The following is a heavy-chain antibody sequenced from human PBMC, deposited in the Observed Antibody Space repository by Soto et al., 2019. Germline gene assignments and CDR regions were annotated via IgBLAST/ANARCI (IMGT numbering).Heavy chain of an antibody. CDR2: IYPGDSDT. CDR3: AARPPQRHYYAYGMDY. Sequence: GESLKISCKGSGYSFTSYWNGWVRQMPGKGLEWMRIIYPGDSDTRYSPSFHGQVTISADKSISTAYLQWSSLKASNTAMYYCAARPPQRHYYAYGMDYWGQGTTVTVSS. D-gene: IGHD2-2*01. J-gene: IGHJ6*02. V-gene: IGHV5-51*01. CDR1: GYSFTSYW.